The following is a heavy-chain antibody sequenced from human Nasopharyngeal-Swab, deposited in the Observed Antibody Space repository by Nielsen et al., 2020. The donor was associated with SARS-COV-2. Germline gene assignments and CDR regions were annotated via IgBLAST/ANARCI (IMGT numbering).Heavy chain of an antibody. CDR2: IYYSGST. D-gene: IGHD5-18*01. J-gene: IGHJ4*02. V-gene: IGHV4-61*08. CDR1: GGSISSGGYY. CDR3: ARSSGGYSYGVPYYFDY. Sequence: SETLSLTCTVSGGSISSGGYYWSWIRQPPGKGLEWIGYIYYSGSTNYNPSLKSRVTISVDTSRNQFSLKLNSVTAADTAVYYCARSSGGYSYGVPYYFDYWGQGTLVTVSS.